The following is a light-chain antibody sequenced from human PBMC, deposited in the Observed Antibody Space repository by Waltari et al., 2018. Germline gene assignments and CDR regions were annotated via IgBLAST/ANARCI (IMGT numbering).Light chain of an antibody. CDR1: QSVSSN. V-gene: IGKV3-15*01. J-gene: IGKJ4*01. CDR2: GAS. Sequence: ETVMTQSPATLSVSPGERATLSCRASQSVSSNLAWYQQKPGQPPRLLIYGASTRATCIPARFSGSGSGTEFTLTISSLQSEDFAVYYCQQYNDWPPLTFGGGTKVEIK. CDR3: QQYNDWPPLT.